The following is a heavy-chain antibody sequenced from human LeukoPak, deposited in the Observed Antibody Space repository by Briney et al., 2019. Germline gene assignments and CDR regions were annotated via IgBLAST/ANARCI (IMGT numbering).Heavy chain of an antibody. CDR1: GGSLSSYY. CDR3: ARYPNYDRSGYYEESEEY. D-gene: IGHD3-22*01. J-gene: IGHJ4*02. Sequence: SETLSLTCTVSGGSLSSYYWSWIRQPPGKGLEWIGYIYYSGSTNSNPSLKSRVTISVDTSKNQFSLKLSAVTAPGTAVYYTARYPNYDRSGYYEESEEYGGQGTLVTVSS. CDR2: IYYSGST. V-gene: IGHV4-59*01.